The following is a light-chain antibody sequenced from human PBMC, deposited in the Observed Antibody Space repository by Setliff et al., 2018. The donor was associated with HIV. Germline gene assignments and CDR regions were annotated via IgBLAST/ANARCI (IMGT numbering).Light chain of an antibody. J-gene: IGLJ2*01. CDR3: SSYGGSDNLL. CDR2: EVS. V-gene: IGLV2-8*01. CDR1: SSDVGAYNY. Sequence: QSALAQPPSASGSPGQSVTISCTGTSSDVGAYNYVSWYQQHPGKAPKLMIYEVSKRPSGVPDRFSGSKSGNTASLTVSGLQAEDEADYYCSSYGGSDNLLFGGGTKVTVL.